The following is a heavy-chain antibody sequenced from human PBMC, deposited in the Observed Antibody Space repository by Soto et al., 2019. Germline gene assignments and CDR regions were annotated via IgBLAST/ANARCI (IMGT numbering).Heavy chain of an antibody. D-gene: IGHD3-3*01. V-gene: IGHV3-9*01. CDR3: AKSPYYDFWSGPDY. J-gene: IGHJ4*02. Sequence: GGSLRLSCAASGVTFDDYAMHWVRQAPGKGLEWVSGISWNSGSIGYADSVKGRFTISRDNAKNSLYLQMNSLRAEDTALYYCAKSPYYDFWSGPDYWGQGTLVTVSS. CDR1: GVTFDDYA. CDR2: ISWNSGSI.